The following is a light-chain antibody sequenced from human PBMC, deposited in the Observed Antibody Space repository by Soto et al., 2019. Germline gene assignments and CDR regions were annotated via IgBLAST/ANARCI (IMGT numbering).Light chain of an antibody. CDR3: RQSYSIPWT. CDR2: DAS. CDR1: QSISSW. Sequence: DIQMTQSPSTLSASVGDRVTITCRASQSISSWLAWYQQKPGKAPKLLIYDASSLESGVPSRFSGSGSGTDFTLTISSLQPEDFATYYCRQSYSIPWTFGQGTKVDIK. V-gene: IGKV1-5*01. J-gene: IGKJ1*01.